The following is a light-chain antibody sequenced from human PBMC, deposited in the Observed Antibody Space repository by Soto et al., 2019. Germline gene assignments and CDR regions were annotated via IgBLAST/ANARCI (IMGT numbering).Light chain of an antibody. V-gene: IGKV1-5*01. Sequence: DIQMTQSPSTLSGSVGDIVTITCRASQSIISWLALYQQKPGKAPKLLISAASTLQSGVPARFSGSGSGTDFTLSITSLQPEDFATYYCQQLNTYPVTFGGGTKVDI. CDR2: AAS. J-gene: IGKJ4*01. CDR3: QQLNTYPVT. CDR1: QSIISW.